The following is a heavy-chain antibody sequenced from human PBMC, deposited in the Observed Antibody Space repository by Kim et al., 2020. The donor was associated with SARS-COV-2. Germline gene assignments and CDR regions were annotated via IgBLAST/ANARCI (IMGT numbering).Heavy chain of an antibody. CDR3: ARGDVSYLVRGVISY. CDR2: IYYSGST. Sequence: SETLSLTCTVSGGSISSGGYYWSWIRQHPGKGLEWIGYIYYSGSTYYNPSLKSRVTISVDTSKNQFSLKLSSVTAADTAVYFCARGDVSYLVRGVISYWGQGTLVTVSS. D-gene: IGHD3-10*01. J-gene: IGHJ4*02. V-gene: IGHV4-31*03. CDR1: GGSISSGGYY.